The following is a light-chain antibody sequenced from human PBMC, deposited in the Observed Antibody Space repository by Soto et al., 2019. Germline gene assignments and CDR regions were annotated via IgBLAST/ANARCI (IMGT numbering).Light chain of an antibody. J-gene: IGKJ1*01. V-gene: IGKV3-20*01. CDR2: AAS. CDR1: QSVSSKF. CDR3: QQSGSSPPT. Sequence: EIVLTQSPGTLSLSPGERAALSCRASQSVSSKFLAGYQQKPGQAPRLLIYAASNRATGIPDRFSGSGSGTDFTLTISRLEPEDFAAYYCQQSGSSPPTFGQGTKVDIK.